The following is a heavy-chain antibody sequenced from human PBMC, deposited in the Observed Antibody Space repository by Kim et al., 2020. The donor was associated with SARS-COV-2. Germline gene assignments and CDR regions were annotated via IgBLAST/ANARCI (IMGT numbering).Heavy chain of an antibody. CDR2: IIPIFGTA. V-gene: IGHV1-69*13. CDR1: GGTFSSYA. Sequence: SVKVSCKASGGTFSSYAISWVRQAPGQGLEWMGGIIPIFGTANYAQKFQGRVTITADESTSTAYMELSSLRSEDTAVYYCARDVQRGGYCSSTSCYPNVEFDYWGQGTLVTVSS. CDR3: ARDVQRGGYCSSTSCYPNVEFDY. J-gene: IGHJ4*02. D-gene: IGHD2-2*01.